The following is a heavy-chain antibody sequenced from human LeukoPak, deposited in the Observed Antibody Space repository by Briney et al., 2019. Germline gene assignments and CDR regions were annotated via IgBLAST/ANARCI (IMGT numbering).Heavy chain of an antibody. J-gene: IGHJ4*02. Sequence: GGSLRLSCAASGFIFSTYTMNWVRQAPGKGLEWVSSISSSGSYISYVDSVKGRFTISRDNAKNSLYLQMNSLRADDTAVYYCAKSRWELQGGENFDYRGQGTLVTVSP. D-gene: IGHD1-26*01. CDR1: GFIFSTYT. V-gene: IGHV3-21*01. CDR2: ISSSGSYI. CDR3: AKSRWELQGGENFDY.